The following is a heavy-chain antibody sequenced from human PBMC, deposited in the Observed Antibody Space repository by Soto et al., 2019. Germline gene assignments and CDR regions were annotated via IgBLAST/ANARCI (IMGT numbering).Heavy chain of an antibody. Sequence: EVQLVESGGGLVQPGGSLRLSCAASGFTFSTFSMNWVRQAPGKGLEWVSYISTSSATIYYADSVKGRFTISRDNAKNSFYLKMNSRGDGATAVYSWAREGVPPGHWDFWAQGPLVTVS. CDR1: GFTFSTFS. CDR2: ISTSSATI. CDR3: AREGVPPGHWDF. J-gene: IGHJ4*02. V-gene: IGHV3-48*02.